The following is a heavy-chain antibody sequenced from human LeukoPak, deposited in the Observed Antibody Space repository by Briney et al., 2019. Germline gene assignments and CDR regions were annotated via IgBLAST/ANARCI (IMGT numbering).Heavy chain of an antibody. J-gene: IGHJ4*02. V-gene: IGHV3-21*01. CDR2: ITSSSSYV. CDR3: ARGPSGYHNT. Sequence: GGSLRLSCEASGFTFSNYNMNWVRQAPGQRLEWVSSITSSSSYVFYADSVKGRFTISRDNSKNTLYLQMNSLRAEDTAVYYCARGPSGYHNTGGQGTLVTVSS. D-gene: IGHD5-12*01. CDR1: GFTFSNYN.